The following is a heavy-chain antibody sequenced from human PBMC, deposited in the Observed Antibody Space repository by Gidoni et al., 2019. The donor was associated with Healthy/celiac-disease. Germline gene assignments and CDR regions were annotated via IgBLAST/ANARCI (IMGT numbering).Heavy chain of an antibody. V-gene: IGHV2-5*02. CDR1: VFSISTSGVG. D-gene: IGHD1-1*01. Sequence: QITLKESDPTLVKPTPTLPLTCTFSVFSISTSGVGVGWILQTPGKSLEWLALIYWDDDKRYSPSLKSRLTITKDTSKNQVVLKMTNMDPVDTATYYCAHIPGTSFDYWGQGTLVTVSS. CDR2: IYWDDDK. J-gene: IGHJ4*02. CDR3: AHIPGTSFDY.